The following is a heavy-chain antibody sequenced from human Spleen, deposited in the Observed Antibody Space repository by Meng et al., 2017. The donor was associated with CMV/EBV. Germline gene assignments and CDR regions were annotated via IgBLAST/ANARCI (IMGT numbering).Heavy chain of an antibody. CDR3: AKDSYSKGDY. D-gene: IGHD4-11*01. Sequence: GGSLRLSCAASGFTFSSYWMSWVRQAPGKGLEWVANIKQDGSEKYYVDSVKGRFTISRDNAKNSLHLQMNSLRGEDTAMYYCAKDSYSKGDYWGHGTLVTVSS. V-gene: IGHV3-7*01. CDR1: GFTFSSYW. J-gene: IGHJ4*01. CDR2: IKQDGSEK.